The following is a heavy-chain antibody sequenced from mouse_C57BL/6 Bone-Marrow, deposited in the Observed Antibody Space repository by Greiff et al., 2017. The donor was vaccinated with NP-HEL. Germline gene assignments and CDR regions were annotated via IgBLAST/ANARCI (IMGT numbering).Heavy chain of an antibody. D-gene: IGHD1-1*01. CDR3: ARTPLLLRYAMDY. V-gene: IGHV14-3*01. CDR2: IDPANGNT. Sequence: VQLKESVAELVRPGASVKLSCTASGFNIKNTYMHWVKQRPEQGLEWIGRIDPANGNTKYAPKFQGKATITADTSSNTAYLQLSSLTSEDTAIDYCARTPLLLRYAMDYWGQGTSVTVSS. J-gene: IGHJ4*01. CDR1: GFNIKNTY.